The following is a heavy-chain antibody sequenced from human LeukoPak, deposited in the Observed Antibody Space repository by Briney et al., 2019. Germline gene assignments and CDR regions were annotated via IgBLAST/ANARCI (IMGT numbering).Heavy chain of an antibody. J-gene: IGHJ3*02. CDR2: INPNSGGT. D-gene: IGHD3-22*01. CDR3: ARSAYYYDSSGYYGDDAFDI. Sequence: GASVKASCKASGYTFTGYYMHWVRQAPGQGLEWMGWINPNSGGTNYAQKFQGRVTMTRDTSISTAYMELGRLRSDDTAVYYCARSAYYYDSSGYYGDDAFDIWGQGTMVTVSS. V-gene: IGHV1-2*02. CDR1: GYTFTGYY.